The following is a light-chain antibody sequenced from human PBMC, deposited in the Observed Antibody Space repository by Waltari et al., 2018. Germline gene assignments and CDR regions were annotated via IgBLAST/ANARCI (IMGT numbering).Light chain of an antibody. CDR1: QSVGRTV. Sequence: ATRCCRARQSVGRTVAWYQEKPGQAPRLLIYDASTRATGIPDRFSATGSGTDFSLTISRLEPEDFAVYYCQKYGRLPATFGRGTTVEIK. V-gene: IGKV3-20*01. J-gene: IGKJ1*01. CDR2: DAS. CDR3: QKYGRLPAT.